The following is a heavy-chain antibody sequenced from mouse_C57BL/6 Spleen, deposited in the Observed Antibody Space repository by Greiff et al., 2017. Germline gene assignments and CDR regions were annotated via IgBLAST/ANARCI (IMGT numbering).Heavy chain of an antibody. D-gene: IGHD2-14*01. CDR3: EWDGTRYAWDY. CDR2: ILPGSGST. V-gene: IGHV1-9*01. Sequence: QVQLQQSGAELMKPGASVKLSCKASGYTFTGYWIEWVKQRPGHGLEWIGEILPGSGSTNYNEKFKGKATLTADTSSNTAYMQLSSLTTVDADVYYCEWDGTRYAWDYWGQGTSVTVSS. J-gene: IGHJ4*01. CDR1: GYTFTGYW.